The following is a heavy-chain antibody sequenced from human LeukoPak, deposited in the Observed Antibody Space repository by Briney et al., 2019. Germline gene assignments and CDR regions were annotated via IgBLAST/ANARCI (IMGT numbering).Heavy chain of an antibody. J-gene: IGHJ3*02. D-gene: IGHD1-26*01. CDR1: GFTFSSYW. Sequence: GGSLRLSCAASGFTFSSYWMSWVRQAPGKELEWVANIKQDGSEKYYVDSVKGRFTISRDNAKNSLYLQMNSLRAEDTAVYYCAREGSDGWDLLEIDAFDIWGQGTMVTVSS. V-gene: IGHV3-7*01. CDR3: AREGSDGWDLLEIDAFDI. CDR2: IKQDGSEK.